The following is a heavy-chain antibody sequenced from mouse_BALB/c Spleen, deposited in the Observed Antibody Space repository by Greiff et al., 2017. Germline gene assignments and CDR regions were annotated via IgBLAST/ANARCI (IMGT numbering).Heavy chain of an antibody. Sequence: EVKLVESGGGLVKPGGSLKLSCAASGFTFSSYAMSWVRQSPEKRLEWVAEISSGGSYTYYPDTVTGRFTISRDNAKNTLYLEMSSLRSEDTAMYYCARDRYEFAYWGQGTLVTVSA. CDR1: GFTFSSYA. D-gene: IGHD2-3*01. V-gene: IGHV5-9-4*01. CDR3: ARDRYEFAY. CDR2: ISSGGSYT. J-gene: IGHJ3*01.